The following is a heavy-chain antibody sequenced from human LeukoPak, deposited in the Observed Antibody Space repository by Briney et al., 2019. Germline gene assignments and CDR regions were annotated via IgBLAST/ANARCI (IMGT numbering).Heavy chain of an antibody. CDR3: AKLTCSSTFCPLDY. D-gene: IGHD2-2*01. CDR1: GGSISSGGYY. Sequence: SQTLSLTCTVSGGSISSGGYYWSWIRQHPGKGLEWIGYIYYSGSTYYNPSLKSRVTISVDTSKNQFSLKLSSVTAADTAVYYCAKLTCSSTFCPLDYWGREPWSPSPQ. CDR2: IYYSGST. V-gene: IGHV4-31*03. J-gene: IGHJ4*02.